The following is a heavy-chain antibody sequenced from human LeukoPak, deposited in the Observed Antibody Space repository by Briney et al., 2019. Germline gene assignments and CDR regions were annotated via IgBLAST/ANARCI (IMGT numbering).Heavy chain of an antibody. CDR3: ATSSGWYLQIDY. Sequence: SETLSLTCTVSGGSISSGSDYWGWMRQPPGKGLEWIGSISYSGSTYYSPSLRSRVTISVDKSKNQFSLKLNSVTAADTAVYYCATSSGWYLQIDYWGQGTLVTVSS. V-gene: IGHV4-39*01. CDR1: GGSISSGSDY. CDR2: ISYSGST. J-gene: IGHJ4*02. D-gene: IGHD6-19*01.